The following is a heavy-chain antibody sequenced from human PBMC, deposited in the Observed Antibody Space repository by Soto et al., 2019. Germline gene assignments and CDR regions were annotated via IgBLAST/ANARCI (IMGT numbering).Heavy chain of an antibody. J-gene: IGHJ4*02. D-gene: IGHD5-12*01. CDR2: IIPILGIA. V-gene: IGHV1-69*02. CDR3: ARGSVATFEVTGFDY. Sequence: QVQLVQSGAEVKKPGSSVKVSCKASGGTFSSYTISWVRQAPGQGLEWMGRIIPILGIANYAQKFQGRVTITADKCTRTDYMEVSSLRSEDTAVYYCARGSVATFEVTGFDYWGQGTLVTVSS. CDR1: GGTFSSYT.